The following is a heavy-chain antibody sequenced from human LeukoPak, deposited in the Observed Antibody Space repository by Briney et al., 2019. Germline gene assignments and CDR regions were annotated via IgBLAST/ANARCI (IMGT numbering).Heavy chain of an antibody. D-gene: IGHD3-10*01. J-gene: IGHJ5*02. V-gene: IGHV4-59*01. Sequence: SKTLSLTCTVSGGSISSYYWSWIRQPPGKGLEWIGYIYYSGSTNYKPSLKSRVTISVDTSKNQFSLKLSSVAAADTAVYYCARGGYYGSGNDFRFDPWGQGTLVTVSS. CDR2: IYYSGST. CDR3: ARGGYYGSGNDFRFDP. CDR1: GGSISSYY.